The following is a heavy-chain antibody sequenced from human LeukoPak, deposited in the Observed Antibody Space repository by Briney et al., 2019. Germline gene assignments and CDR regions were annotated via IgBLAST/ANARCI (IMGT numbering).Heavy chain of an antibody. D-gene: IGHD3-22*01. J-gene: IGHJ4*02. CDR3: AKTTHDSSGYYYFGY. CDR1: GFTFSSYG. CDR2: ISGSGGST. V-gene: IGHV3-23*01. Sequence: GGSLRLSCAASGFTFSSYGMSWVRQAPGKGLEWVSAISGSGGSTYYADSVKGRFTISRDNSKNTLYLQMNSLRAEDTAVYYCAKTTHDSSGYYYFGYWGQGTLVTVSS.